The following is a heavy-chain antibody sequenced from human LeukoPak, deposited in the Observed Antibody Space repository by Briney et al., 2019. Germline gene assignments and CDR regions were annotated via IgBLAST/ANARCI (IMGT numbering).Heavy chain of an antibody. CDR2: INRDGNEK. V-gene: IGHV3-7*01. D-gene: IGHD3-16*01. CDR1: GFTFGDYG. Sequence: PGGSLRLSCAASGFTFGDYGMSWVRQAPGKGLEWVSIINRDGNEKYYVDSVRGRFTISRDNAKNSLYLQVNRLRAEDTAVYYCARTLAGGTNWFDPWGQGNLVTVSS. CDR3: ARTLAGGTNWFDP. J-gene: IGHJ5*02.